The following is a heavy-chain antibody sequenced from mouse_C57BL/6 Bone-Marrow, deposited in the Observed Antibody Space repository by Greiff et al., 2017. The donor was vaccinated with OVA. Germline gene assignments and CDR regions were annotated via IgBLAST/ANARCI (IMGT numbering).Heavy chain of an antibody. CDR2: IYPGSGST. V-gene: IGHV1-62-2*01. D-gene: IGHD1-1*01. J-gene: IGHJ1*03. CDR3: ASHEDYYGSSYGYFDV. CDR1: GYTFTGYS. Sequence: QVQLQQSGAELVKPGASLKLSCKASGYTFTGYSMHWVKQRPGQGLEWIGWIYPGSGSTKYNEKFKGKATLTADKSSSTVYMELSRLTSEDSAVYCCASHEDYYGSSYGYFDVWGTGTTVTVSS.